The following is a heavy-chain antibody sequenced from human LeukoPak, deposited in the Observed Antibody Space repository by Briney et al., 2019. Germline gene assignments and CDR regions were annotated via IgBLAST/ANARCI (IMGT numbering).Heavy chain of an antibody. V-gene: IGHV3-21*01. D-gene: IGHD6-13*01. CDR1: GFTFSPYS. CDR3: ARALLQPAAAGYRNWFDP. Sequence: PGGSLRLSCAASGFTFSPYSMNWVRQAPGKGLEWVSSISGDSAYIYYADSVKGRFTISRDNAKNSLYLQMNSLRAEDTAVYYCARALLQPAAAGYRNWFDPWGQGTLVTVSS. J-gene: IGHJ5*02. CDR2: ISGDSAYI.